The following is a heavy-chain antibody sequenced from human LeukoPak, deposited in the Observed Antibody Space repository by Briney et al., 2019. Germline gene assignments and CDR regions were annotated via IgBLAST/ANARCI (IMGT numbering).Heavy chain of an antibody. CDR3: ARTRDFDY. Sequence: GGSLRLSCAASGFTFSNYEMNWVRQAPGKGLEWLSYIGSSGTYIYYADSVKGRFTISRDDAKNSLYLQMNSLRAEDTAVYYCARTRDFDYWGQGTLLSVSS. CDR1: GFTFSNYE. CDR2: IGSSGTYI. V-gene: IGHV3-48*03. J-gene: IGHJ4*02.